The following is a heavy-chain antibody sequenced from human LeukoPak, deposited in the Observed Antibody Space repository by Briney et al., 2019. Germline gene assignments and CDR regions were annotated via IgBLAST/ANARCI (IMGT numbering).Heavy chain of an antibody. J-gene: IGHJ3*02. CDR2: INPSGGST. D-gene: IGHD1-26*01. CDR3: ARDRDWEPYAFDI. CDR1: GYTFTSYY. Sequence: ASVKVSCKASGYTFTSYYMHWVRQAPVQGLEWMGVINPSGGSTSYAQKFQGRVTMTRDMSTSTVYMELSSLRSEDTAVYYCARDRDWEPYAFDIWGQGTMVTVSS. V-gene: IGHV1-46*01.